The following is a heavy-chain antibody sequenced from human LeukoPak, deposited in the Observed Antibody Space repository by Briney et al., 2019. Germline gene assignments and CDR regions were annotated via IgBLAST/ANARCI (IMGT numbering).Heavy chain of an antibody. CDR1: GFTLSSYA. V-gene: IGHV3-23*01. Sequence: GGSLRLSCAASGFTLSSYAMSWVRQAPGKGLEWVSAISGSGGSTYYADSVKGRFTISRDNSKNTLYLQMYSLRAEDTAVYYCAKDHLTYSSSPSPYDYWGQGTLVTVSS. CDR3: AKDHLTYSSSPSPYDY. J-gene: IGHJ4*02. D-gene: IGHD6-6*01. CDR2: ISGSGGST.